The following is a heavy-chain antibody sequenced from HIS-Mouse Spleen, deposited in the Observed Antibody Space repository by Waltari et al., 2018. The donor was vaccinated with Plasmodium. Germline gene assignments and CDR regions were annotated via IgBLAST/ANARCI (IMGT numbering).Heavy chain of an antibody. D-gene: IGHD7-27*01. CDR3: ATSKEPGIGTALDI. V-gene: IGHV3-30*03. CDR1: GFTFSSYG. J-gene: IGHJ3*02. CDR2: ISYDGSNK. Sequence: QVQLVESGGGVVQPGRSLRLSCAASGFTFSSYGMHWVRQAPGKGLEWVAVISYDGSNKYYADSVKGRFTISRDNSKNTLYLQMNSLRAEDTAVYYCATSKEPGIGTALDIWGQGTMVTVSS.